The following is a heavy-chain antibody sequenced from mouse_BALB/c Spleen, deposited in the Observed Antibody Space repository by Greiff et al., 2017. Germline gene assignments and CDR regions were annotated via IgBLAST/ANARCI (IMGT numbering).Heavy chain of an antibody. J-gene: IGHJ2*01. CDR3: ARLYDGYYGSSDY. CDR1: GFDFSRYW. Sequence: EVMLVESGGGLVQPGGSLKLSCAVSGFDFSRYWMSWVRQAPGKGLEWIGEINPDSSTINYTPSLKDKFIISRDNAKNTLYLQMSKVRSEDTALYYCARLYDGYYGSSDYWGQGTTLTVSS. CDR2: INPDSSTI. V-gene: IGHV4-1*02. D-gene: IGHD2-3*01.